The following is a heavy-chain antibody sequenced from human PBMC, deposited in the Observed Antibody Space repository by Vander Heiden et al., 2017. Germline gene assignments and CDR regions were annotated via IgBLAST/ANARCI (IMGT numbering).Heavy chain of an antibody. CDR1: GFTFSNAW. D-gene: IGHD7-27*01. CDR2: IKSKTDGGTK. Sequence: EVQLVESGGGLLKPGGSLRLSCAAYGFTFSNAWMNWVRQAPGKGLERVGRIKSKTDGGTKDYAAPVKGRFTISRDEAKNTLYLQMNSLKTEETAVYYCTTDPDWGAFDYWGQGTLVTVSS. J-gene: IGHJ4*02. CDR3: TTDPDWGAFDY. V-gene: IGHV3-15*07.